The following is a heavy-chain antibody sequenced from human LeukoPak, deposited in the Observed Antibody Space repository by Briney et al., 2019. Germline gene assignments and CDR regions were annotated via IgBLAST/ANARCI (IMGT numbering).Heavy chain of an antibody. Sequence: GASVKVSCKASGYTFTGYYMHWVRQAPGQGLEWMGWISAYNGNTNYAQKLQGRVTMTTDTSTSTAYMELRSLRSDDTAVYYCARGSSSNFDYWGQGTLVTVSS. J-gene: IGHJ4*02. CDR2: ISAYNGNT. V-gene: IGHV1-18*04. D-gene: IGHD6-6*01. CDR1: GYTFTGYY. CDR3: ARGSSSNFDY.